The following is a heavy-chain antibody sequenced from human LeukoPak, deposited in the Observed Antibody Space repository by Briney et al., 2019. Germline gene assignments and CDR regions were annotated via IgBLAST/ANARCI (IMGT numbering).Heavy chain of an antibody. V-gene: IGHV1-2*02. CDR1: GGTFSSYA. Sequence: ASVKVSCKASGGTFSSYAISWVRQAPGQGLEWMGWINPNSGGTNYAQKFQGRVTMTRDTSISTAYMDLSRLGSDDTAVYYCARGPAAPSGYYYYYYYMDVWGKGTTVTVSS. CDR3: ARGPAAPSGYYYYYYYMDV. J-gene: IGHJ6*03. D-gene: IGHD2-2*01. CDR2: INPNSGGT.